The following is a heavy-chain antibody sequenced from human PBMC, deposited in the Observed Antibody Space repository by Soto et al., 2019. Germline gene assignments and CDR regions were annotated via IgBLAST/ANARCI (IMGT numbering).Heavy chain of an antibody. CDR3: ASRLLGYCSSTSCYLLNYYYGMDV. D-gene: IGHD2-2*01. V-gene: IGHV3-48*02. CDR1: GFTFSSYS. CDR2: ISSSSSTI. Sequence: GGSLRLSCAASGFTFSSYSMNWVRQAPGKGLEWVSYISSSSSTIYYADSVKGRFTISRDNAKNSLYLQMNSLRDEDTAVYYCASRLLGYCSSTSCYLLNYYYGMDVWGQGTTVTVSS. J-gene: IGHJ6*02.